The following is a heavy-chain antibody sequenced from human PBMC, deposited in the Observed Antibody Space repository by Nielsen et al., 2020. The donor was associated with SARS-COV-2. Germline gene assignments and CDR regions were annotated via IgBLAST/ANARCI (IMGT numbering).Heavy chain of an antibody. D-gene: IGHD3-16*01. CDR1: GYTFTSYG. Sequence: ASVKVSCKASGYTFTSYGISWVRQAPGQGLEWMGWISAYNGNTNYAQKLQGRVTMTRDTSTSTVYMELSSLRSEDTAVYYCARDDPQYPGGGDYWGQGTLVTVSS. J-gene: IGHJ4*02. CDR3: ARDDPQYPGGGDY. CDR2: ISAYNGNT. V-gene: IGHV1-18*01.